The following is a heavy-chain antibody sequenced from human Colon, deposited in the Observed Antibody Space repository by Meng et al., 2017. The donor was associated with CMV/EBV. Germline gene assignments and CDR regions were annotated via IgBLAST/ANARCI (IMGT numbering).Heavy chain of an antibody. Sequence: ASVQVSCKASGYTFTAYYMHWVRQAPGQGLEWMGWINPNGGVTFYAQNFQGRVTLTWDTSITTAYMELSRLTSDDTAVYYCASQYISGWFGRCDYWGQGTLVTVSS. J-gene: IGHJ4*02. CDR2: INPNGGVT. D-gene: IGHD6-19*01. V-gene: IGHV1-2*02. CDR3: ASQYISGWFGRCDY. CDR1: GYTFTAYY.